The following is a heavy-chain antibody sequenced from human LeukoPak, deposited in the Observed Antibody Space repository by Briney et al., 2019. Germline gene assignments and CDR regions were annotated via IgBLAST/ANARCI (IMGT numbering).Heavy chain of an antibody. CDR3: ARDPRWSPAAFDI. V-gene: IGHV3-33*08. J-gene: IGHJ3*02. D-gene: IGHD3-3*01. CDR2: IWYDGSNK. Sequence: GRSLRLSCAASGFAFSSYALHWVRQAPGKGLEWVAVIWYDGSNKYYADSVKGRFTISRDNSKNTLYLQMNSLRAEDTAVYYCARDPRWSPAAFDIWGQGTMVTVSS. CDR1: GFAFSSYA.